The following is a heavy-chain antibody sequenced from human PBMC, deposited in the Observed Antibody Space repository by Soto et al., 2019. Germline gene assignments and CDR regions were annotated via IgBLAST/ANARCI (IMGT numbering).Heavy chain of an antibody. Sequence: QSGGSLRLSCAASGFTFDDYAMHWVRQAPGKGLEWVSGISWNSGSIGYADSVKGRFTISRDNAKNSLYLQMNSLRAEDTALYYCAKVSRDTAMVSYDSSGPFDYWGQGTLVTVSS. CDR1: GFTFDDYA. J-gene: IGHJ4*02. V-gene: IGHV3-9*01. CDR3: AKVSRDTAMVSYDSSGPFDY. CDR2: ISWNSGSI. D-gene: IGHD5-18*01.